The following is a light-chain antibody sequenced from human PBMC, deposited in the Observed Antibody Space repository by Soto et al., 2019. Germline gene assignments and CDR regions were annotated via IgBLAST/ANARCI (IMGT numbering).Light chain of an antibody. CDR2: GAS. Sequence: EIVLTQSPATLSVSQGERATLSCRASGSVSNNLAWYQQKPGQAPRLLIYGASARATGIPARFSGSGSGTEFTLTISGLQSEEFAVYYCQQYNAWPLTFGGGTKVEIK. J-gene: IGKJ4*01. V-gene: IGKV3-15*01. CDR3: QQYNAWPLT. CDR1: GSVSNN.